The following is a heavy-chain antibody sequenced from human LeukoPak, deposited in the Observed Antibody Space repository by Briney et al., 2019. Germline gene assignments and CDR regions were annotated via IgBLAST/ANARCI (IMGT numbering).Heavy chain of an antibody. CDR2: ISNSGTT. CDR3: ARIGEMATRYYYYYMDV. J-gene: IGHJ6*03. Sequence: SETLSLTCAVSGGSINDYYWTWIRQAPGKGLEWIGYISNSGTTDYNPSLKSRVTMSVDTSKNQFSLKLSSVTAADTAVYYCARIGEMATRYYYYYMDVWGKGTTVTVSS. D-gene: IGHD5-24*01. V-gene: IGHV4-59*01. CDR1: GGSINDYY.